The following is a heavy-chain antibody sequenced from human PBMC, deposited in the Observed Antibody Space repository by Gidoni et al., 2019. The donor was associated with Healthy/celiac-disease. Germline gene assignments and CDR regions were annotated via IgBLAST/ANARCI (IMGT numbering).Heavy chain of an antibody. J-gene: IGHJ3*02. CDR3: ARPKYLFFSSGRMDAFDI. V-gene: IGHV5-10-1*03. CDR2: IDPSDSYT. CDR1: GYSFTSYW. D-gene: IGHD3-3*01. Sequence: EVQLVQSGAEVKKPGESLRISCKGSGYSFTSYWISWVRQMPGKGLEWMGRIDPSDSYTNYSPSFQGHVTISADKSISTAYLQWSSLKASDTAMYYCARPKYLFFSSGRMDAFDIWGQGTMVTVSS.